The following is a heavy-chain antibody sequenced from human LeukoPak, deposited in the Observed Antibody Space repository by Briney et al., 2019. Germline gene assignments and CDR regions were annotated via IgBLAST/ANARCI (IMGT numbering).Heavy chain of an antibody. CDR3: ARDTWVVITVWDY. CDR2: IKEDGSEK. Sequence: GGSLRLSCAASGFTSSSYWMSWVRQAPGKGLEWVSNIKEDGSEKYYVDSVKGRFTISRDNSKNSLYLQMNSLRAEDTAVYYCARDTWVVITVWDYWGQGTLVPVSS. D-gene: IGHD3-22*01. J-gene: IGHJ4*02. CDR1: GFTSSSYW. V-gene: IGHV3-7*01.